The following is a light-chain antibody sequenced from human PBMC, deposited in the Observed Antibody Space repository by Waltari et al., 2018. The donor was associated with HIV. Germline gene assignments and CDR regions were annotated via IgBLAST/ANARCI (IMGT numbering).Light chain of an antibody. CDR1: NSNIGSYT. CDR3: AAWDDSLNGYV. Sequence: QSVLTQPPSASGTPGQRVTISCSGSNSNIGSYTVDWYQQFPGTAPKLLIYSNDPRPSGVPYRFSGSKSGTSASLAISGLQSEDEADYYCAAWDDSLNGYVFGSGTKVTVL. J-gene: IGLJ1*01. CDR2: SND. V-gene: IGLV1-44*01.